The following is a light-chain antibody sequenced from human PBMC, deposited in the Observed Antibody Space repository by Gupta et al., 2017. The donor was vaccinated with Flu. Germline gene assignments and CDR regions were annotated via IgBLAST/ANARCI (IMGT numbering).Light chain of an antibody. CDR2: DAS. Sequence: PDTLSVSPGERATLSCRASEFISSNLDWHRQRPGQAPRRLIFDASTRATGIPARFSGSGYGTEFTLTISNLQSEDFAVYYCKQYRNWPQTFGQGTRLEIK. CDR1: EFISSN. J-gene: IGKJ2*01. V-gene: IGKV3-15*01. CDR3: KQYRNWPQT.